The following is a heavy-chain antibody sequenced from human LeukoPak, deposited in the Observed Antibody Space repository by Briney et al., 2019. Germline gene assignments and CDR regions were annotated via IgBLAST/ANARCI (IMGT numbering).Heavy chain of an antibody. CDR3: RAATKYRDYYYDY. J-gene: IGHJ4*02. D-gene: IGHD2-21*02. CDR1: RFTFNTFG. Sequence: GRSLRLSCAASRFTFNTFGMHWVRQAPGKGLEWVAVISSDGSNKYYADSVKGRFTISRDNSKDTLYLQMSTLAIEDTAVYYYRAATKYRDYYYDYWGQGTLVTVSS. V-gene: IGHV3-30*03. CDR2: ISSDGSNK.